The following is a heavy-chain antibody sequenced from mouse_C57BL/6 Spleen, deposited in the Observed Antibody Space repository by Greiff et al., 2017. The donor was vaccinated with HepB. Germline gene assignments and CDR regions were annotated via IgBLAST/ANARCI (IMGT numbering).Heavy chain of an antibody. Sequence: QVQLKQSGPELVKPGASVKISCKASGYAFSSSWMNWVKQRPGKGLEWIGRIYPGDGDTNYNGKFKGKATLTADNSSSTAYMQLSSLTSEDSAVYCCVCGYDGFAYWGQGTLVTVSA. D-gene: IGHD2-2*01. V-gene: IGHV1-82*01. J-gene: IGHJ3*01. CDR2: IYPGDGDT. CDR3: VCGYDGFAY. CDR1: GYAFSSSW.